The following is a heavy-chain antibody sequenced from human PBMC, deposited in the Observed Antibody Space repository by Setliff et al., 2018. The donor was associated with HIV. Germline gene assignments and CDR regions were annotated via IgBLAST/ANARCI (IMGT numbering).Heavy chain of an antibody. V-gene: IGHV4-39*01. CDR3: ARHYQHSWVGVDYYFMDV. J-gene: IGHJ6*03. Sequence: SETLSLTCTVSGGSISSSVYYWGWIRQPPGKGLEWIGNIYYSGSTYYNPSLKSRITIPVDTSKNQFSLKLSSVTAADTAVYYCARHYQHSWVGVDYYFMDVWGKGTTVTVSS. CDR2: IYYSGST. CDR1: GGSISSSVYY. D-gene: IGHD1-26*01.